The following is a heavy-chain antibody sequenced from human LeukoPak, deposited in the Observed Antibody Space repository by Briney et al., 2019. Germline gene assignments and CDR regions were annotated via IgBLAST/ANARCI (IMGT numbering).Heavy chain of an antibody. J-gene: IGHJ2*01. Sequence: PSETLSLTCTVSGGSISSYYWSWIRQPAGKGLEWIRRIYTSGSTNYSPSLKSRVTMSVDTSKNRFSLKLSSVTAADTAVYYCARGCSSTSCYTGYFDLWGHGTLVTVSS. CDR3: ARGCSSTSCYTGYFDL. D-gene: IGHD2-2*02. CDR1: GGSISSYY. V-gene: IGHV4-4*07. CDR2: IYTSGST.